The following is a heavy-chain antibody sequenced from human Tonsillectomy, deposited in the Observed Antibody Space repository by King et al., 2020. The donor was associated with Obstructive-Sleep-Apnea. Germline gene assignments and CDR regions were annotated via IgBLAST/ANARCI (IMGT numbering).Heavy chain of an antibody. V-gene: IGHV4-59*01. D-gene: IGHD3-22*01. J-gene: IGHJ3*02. CDR1: GGSISSYY. CDR3: ARSYDAAFDI. CDR2: IYYSGST. Sequence: QLQESGPGLVKPSETLSLTCTVSGGSISSYYWSWIRQPPGKGLEWIGYIYYSGSTNYNPSLKSRVTISVDTSKNQFSLKLSSVTAADTAVYYCARSYDAAFDIWGQGTMVTVSS.